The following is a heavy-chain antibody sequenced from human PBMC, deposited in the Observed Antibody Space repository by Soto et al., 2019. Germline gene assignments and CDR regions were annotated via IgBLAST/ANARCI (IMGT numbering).Heavy chain of an antibody. CDR2: INSDGGSGT. CDR3: ARGATDGTVPWLDP. Sequence: EVKLVESVGGLVQPGGSLRLSYAASGFTFSSYWMHWVRQAPGKGLAWVSRINSDGGSGTSYAGSVKGGFTISRDNAKNTLFLQMSSLRVEDTAVYYCARGATDGTVPWLDPWGQGTLVTVSS. D-gene: IGHD3-10*02. CDR1: GFTFSSYW. J-gene: IGHJ5*02. V-gene: IGHV3-74*01.